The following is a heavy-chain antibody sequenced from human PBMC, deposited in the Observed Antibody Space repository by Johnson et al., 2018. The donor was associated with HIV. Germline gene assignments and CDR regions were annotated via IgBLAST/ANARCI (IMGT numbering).Heavy chain of an antibody. Sequence: VQLVESGGGLVKPGGSLRLSCAASGFTFSNVWMTWVRQAPGKGLEWVGRIKRKIEGETTDYAAPVKGRFTISRDDSKNTLYLQMNSLTTEDTAVYYSTTAIVIDAFGIWGQGTMVTVSS. J-gene: IGHJ3*02. CDR3: TTAIVIDAFGI. CDR2: IKRKIEGETT. V-gene: IGHV3-15*01. CDR1: GFTFSNVW. D-gene: IGHD3-16*02.